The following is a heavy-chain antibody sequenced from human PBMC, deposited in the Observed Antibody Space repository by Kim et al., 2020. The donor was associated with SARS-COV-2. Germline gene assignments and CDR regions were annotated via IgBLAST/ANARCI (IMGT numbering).Heavy chain of an antibody. CDR3: AKAFAWEEIAAAGMGPNWYFDL. CDR2: ISYDGSNK. Sequence: GGSLRLSCAASGFTFSSYGMHWVRQAPGKGLEWVAVISYDGSNKYYADSVKGRFTISRDNSKNTLYLQMNSLRAEDTAVYYCAKAFAWEEIAAAGMGPNWYFDLWGRGTLVTVSS. D-gene: IGHD6-13*01. V-gene: IGHV3-30*18. CDR1: GFTFSSYG. J-gene: IGHJ2*01.